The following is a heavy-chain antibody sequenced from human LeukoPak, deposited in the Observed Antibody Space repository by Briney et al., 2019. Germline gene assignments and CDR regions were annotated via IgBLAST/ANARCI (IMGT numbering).Heavy chain of an antibody. Sequence: PGGSLRLSCAASGFTFSSYGMHWVRQAPGKGLEWVAVISYDGSNKYYADSVKGRFTISRDNSKNTLYLQMNSLRAEDTAVYYCAKGLISIYDSSGYYAFDYWGQGTLVTVSS. CDR3: AKGLISIYDSSGYYAFDY. J-gene: IGHJ4*02. CDR1: GFTFSSYG. V-gene: IGHV3-30*18. CDR2: ISYDGSNK. D-gene: IGHD3-22*01.